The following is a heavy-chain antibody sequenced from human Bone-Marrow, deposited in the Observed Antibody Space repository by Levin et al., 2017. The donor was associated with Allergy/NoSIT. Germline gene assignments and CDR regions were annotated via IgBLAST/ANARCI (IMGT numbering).Heavy chain of an antibody. D-gene: IGHD3-22*01. CDR2: IYGGGNT. V-gene: IGHV3-53*01. CDR3: ASKAYHSSGFYFEF. CDR1: GLSVRSNY. J-gene: IGHJ4*02. Sequence: RASVKVSCAASGLSVRSNYMSWVRLAPGKGLEWVSVIYGGGNTYYADSVKGRFTVSRDNSENTVFLQMNSLRAEDAAVYYCASKAYHSSGFYFEFWGQGSLVTVSS.